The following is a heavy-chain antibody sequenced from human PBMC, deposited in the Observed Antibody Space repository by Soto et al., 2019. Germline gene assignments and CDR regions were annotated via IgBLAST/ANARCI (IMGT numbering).Heavy chain of an antibody. D-gene: IGHD2-15*01. CDR1: GFTFSSYG. CDR3: AQARGGNPTSLFDS. V-gene: IGHV3-30*18. Sequence: QVQLVESGGGVVQPGRSLRLSCAASGFTFSSYGMHWVRQAPGKGLEWVAVISYDGSNKYYADSVKGRFTISRDNSKNPLSLQLNSRRAEDTAVYYCAQARGGNPTSLFDSWGQGTLVTVSS. J-gene: IGHJ4*02. CDR2: ISYDGSNK.